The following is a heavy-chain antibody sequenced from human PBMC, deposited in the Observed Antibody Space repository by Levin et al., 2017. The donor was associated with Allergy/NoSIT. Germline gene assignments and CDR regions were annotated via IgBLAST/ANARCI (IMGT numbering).Heavy chain of an antibody. J-gene: IGHJ4*02. Sequence: GESLKISCAASGFSFSSYAMSWVRQAPGKGLEWVSAISGSGGSTYYADSVKGRFTISRDNSKNTLYLQMNSLRAEDTAVFYCAKRPHNDPLCSGGGCYSDCWGQGTLVTVSS. CDR2: ISGSGGST. D-gene: IGHD2-15*01. CDR1: GFSFSSYA. V-gene: IGHV3-23*01. CDR3: AKRPHNDPLCSGGGCYSDC.